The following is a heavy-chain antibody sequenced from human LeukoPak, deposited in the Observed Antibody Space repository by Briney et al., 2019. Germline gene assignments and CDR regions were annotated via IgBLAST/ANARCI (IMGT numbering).Heavy chain of an antibody. J-gene: IGHJ3*02. D-gene: IGHD3-10*01. CDR1: GFTFRSHA. V-gene: IGHV3-33*01. CDR2: IWYDGSNK. CDR3: ARDLGYYGSGSAFDI. Sequence: GGSLRLSCVASGFTFRSHAMHWVRQASGKGLEWVAVIWYDGSNKYYAESVKGRFTISRDNSKNTLYVQMNSLRVEDTAVYYCARDLGYYGSGSAFDIWGQGTMVTVSS.